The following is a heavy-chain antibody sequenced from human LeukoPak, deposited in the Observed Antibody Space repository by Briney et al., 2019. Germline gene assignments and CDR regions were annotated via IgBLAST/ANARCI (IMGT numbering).Heavy chain of an antibody. D-gene: IGHD5-18*01. CDR2: IKQDGSEK. CDR1: GFSFSTHW. J-gene: IGHJ4*02. V-gene: IGHV3-7*01. Sequence: GGSLRLSCAASGFSFSTHWMSWVRQAPGKGLDWVANIKQDGSEKFYVDSVKGRFTISRDNAQNSLSLQMSSLRVEDTAVYYCVREGYIYGFHHGDYFDYWGQGTLVTVSS. CDR3: VREGYIYGFHHGDYFDY.